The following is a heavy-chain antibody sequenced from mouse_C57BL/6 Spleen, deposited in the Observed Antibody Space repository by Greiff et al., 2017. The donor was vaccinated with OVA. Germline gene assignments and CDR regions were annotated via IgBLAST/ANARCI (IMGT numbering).Heavy chain of an antibody. CDR3: ARDITTVAY. J-gene: IGHJ3*01. CDR1: GYTFTSYW. CDR2: IHPNSGST. V-gene: IGHV1-64*01. D-gene: IGHD1-1*01. Sequence: QVQLQQPGAELVKPGASVKLSCKASGYTFTSYWMHWVKQRPGQGLEWIGMIHPNSGSTNYNEKFKSKATLTVDKSSSTAYMQLSSLTSEDSAVYYCARDITTVAYWGQGTLVTVSA.